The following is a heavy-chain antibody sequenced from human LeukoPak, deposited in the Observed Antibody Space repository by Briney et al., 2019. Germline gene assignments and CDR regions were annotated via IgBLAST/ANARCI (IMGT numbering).Heavy chain of an antibody. D-gene: IGHD4-17*01. J-gene: IGHJ6*02. CDR2: INPNSGGT. V-gene: IGHV1-2*02. CDR3: ARGGLDYGDYYGMDV. CDR1: GYTFTSYY. Sequence: ASVKVSCKASGYTFTSYYIHWVRQAPGQGLEWMGWINPNSGGTNYAQKFQGRVTMTRDTSISTAYMELSRLRSDDTAVYYRARGGLDYGDYYGMDVWGQGTTVTVSS.